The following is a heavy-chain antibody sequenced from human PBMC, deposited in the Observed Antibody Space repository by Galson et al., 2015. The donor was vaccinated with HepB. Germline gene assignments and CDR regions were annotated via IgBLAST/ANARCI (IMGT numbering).Heavy chain of an antibody. V-gene: IGHV3-23*01. CDR1: GFTFSNYA. D-gene: IGHD3-3*01. CDR2: ISGRGGNT. CDR3: AKGSGITIFGLDRTFDF. J-gene: IGHJ4*02. Sequence: SLRLSCAASGFTFSNYAMSWVRQAQGKGLEWVAAISGRGGNTFYPDSMKGRSTISRDNFTNTLYLQMNSLRAEDTAVYYCAKGSGITIFGLDRTFDFWGQGTLVTVSS.